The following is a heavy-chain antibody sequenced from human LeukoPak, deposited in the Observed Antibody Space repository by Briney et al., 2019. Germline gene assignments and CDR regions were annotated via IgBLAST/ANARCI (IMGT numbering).Heavy chain of an antibody. CDR3: ARDIQPAYGDDFWSGYYPNDY. D-gene: IGHD3-3*01. Sequence: PGGSLRLSCAASGFTFSSYAMSWVRQAPGKGLEWVSAISGSGGSTYYADSVKGRFTISRDNAKNSLYLQMNSLRAEDTAVYYCARDIQPAYGDDFWSGYYPNDYWGQGTLVTVSS. CDR2: ISGSGGST. CDR1: GFTFSSYA. V-gene: IGHV3-23*01. J-gene: IGHJ4*02.